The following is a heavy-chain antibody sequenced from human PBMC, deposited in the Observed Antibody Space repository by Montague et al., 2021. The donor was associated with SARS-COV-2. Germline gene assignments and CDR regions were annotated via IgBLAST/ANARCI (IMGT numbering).Heavy chain of an antibody. CDR3: ARSLLWFGELSAFDI. D-gene: IGHD3-10*01. CDR2: IGWDDDK. J-gene: IGHJ3*02. V-gene: IGHV2-70*01. CDR1: GSSLSTSGMC. Sequence: PALVKPTQTLTLTCTFSGSSLSTSGMCVSWIRQPPGKALEWLALIGWDDDKYYSTSLKTRLTISKDTSKNQVVLTMTNMDPVDTATYYCARSLLWFGELSAFDIWGQGTMVTVSS.